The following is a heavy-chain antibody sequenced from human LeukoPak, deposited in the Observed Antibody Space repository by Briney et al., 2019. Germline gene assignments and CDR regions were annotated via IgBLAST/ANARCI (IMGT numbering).Heavy chain of an antibody. Sequence: ASVKVSCKASGYTFTSYGISWVRQAPGQGLEWMGWINTYKGNTDYAQKLQGRVTMTTDTSTSTAYMELRSLRSDDTAVYYCARDARYYYDSSGYYARGEADYWGQGTLVTVSS. D-gene: IGHD3-22*01. CDR2: INTYKGNT. CDR3: ARDARYYYDSSGYYARGEADY. J-gene: IGHJ4*02. V-gene: IGHV1-18*01. CDR1: GYTFTSYG.